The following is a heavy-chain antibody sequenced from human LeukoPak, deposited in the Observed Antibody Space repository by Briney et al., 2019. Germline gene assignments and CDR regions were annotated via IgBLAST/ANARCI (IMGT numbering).Heavy chain of an antibody. D-gene: IGHD2-2*01. CDR3: ARESIVVVPTFDY. CDR1: GYSISSGYY. V-gene: IGHV4-38-2*02. CDR2: IYHSGST. Sequence: SETLSLTCTVSGYSISSGYYWGWIRQPPGKGLEWIGSIYHSGSTYYNPSLKSRVTISVDTSKNQFSLKLSSVTAADTAVYYCARESIVVVPTFDYWGQGTLVTVSS. J-gene: IGHJ4*02.